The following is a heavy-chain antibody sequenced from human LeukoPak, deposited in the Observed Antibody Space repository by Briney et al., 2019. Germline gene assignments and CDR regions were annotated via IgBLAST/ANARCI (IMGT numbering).Heavy chain of an antibody. CDR1: GYTFTSYG. J-gene: IGHJ6*03. CDR2: ISAYNGNT. V-gene: IGHV1-18*01. D-gene: IGHD6-13*01. Sequence: ASVKVSCKASGYTFTSYGISWVRQAPGQGLEWMGWISAYNGNTNYAQKLQGRVTMTRDTSISTAYMELSRLRSDDTAVYYCARDRDSSYYMDVWGKGTTVTVSS. CDR3: ARDRDSSYYMDV.